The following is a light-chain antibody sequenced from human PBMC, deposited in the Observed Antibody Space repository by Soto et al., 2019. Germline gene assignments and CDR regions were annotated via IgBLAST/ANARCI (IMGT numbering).Light chain of an antibody. Sequence: QSALTQPASVSGSPGQSITISCTGTSSDVGNYKLVSWYQQHPGKAPKFLIYEDIKRPSGIPNRFSGSKSGNTASLTISGLQAEDEADYYCCSYARSRIVIFGGGTKLTVL. V-gene: IGLV2-23*01. CDR1: SSDVGNYKL. J-gene: IGLJ2*01. CDR3: CSYARSRIVI. CDR2: EDI.